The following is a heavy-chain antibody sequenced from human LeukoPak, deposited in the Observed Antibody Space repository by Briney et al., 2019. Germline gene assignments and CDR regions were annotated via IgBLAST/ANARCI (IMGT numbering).Heavy chain of an antibody. Sequence: SETLSLTCTISGGPIGTDHWTWIRQPPGKGLDWIGYAYYNGNTNYNPSLNSRVTISVDTSNNQFSLRLTSVTTADTAVYYCARGHPPNLDVWGQGTTVTVSS. CDR2: AYYNGNT. CDR1: GGPIGTDH. J-gene: IGHJ6*02. CDR3: ARGHPPNLDV. V-gene: IGHV4-59*01.